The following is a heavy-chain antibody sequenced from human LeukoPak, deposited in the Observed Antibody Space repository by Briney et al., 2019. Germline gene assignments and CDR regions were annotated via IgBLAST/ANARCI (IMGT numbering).Heavy chain of an antibody. CDR1: GGSISSYY. Sequence: SETLSLTCTVSGGSISSYYCSWIRQPPGKGLEWIGYIYYSGSTNYNPSLKSRVTISVDTSKNQFSLKLSSVTAADTAVYYCAREDYYYDSSGYSPWGQGTLVTVSS. CDR2: IYYSGST. J-gene: IGHJ5*02. CDR3: AREDYYYDSSGYSP. D-gene: IGHD3-22*01. V-gene: IGHV4-59*01.